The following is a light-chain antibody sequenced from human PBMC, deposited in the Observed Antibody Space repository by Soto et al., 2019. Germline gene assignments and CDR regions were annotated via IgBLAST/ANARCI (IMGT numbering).Light chain of an antibody. CDR3: QQYGSSPAYT. J-gene: IGKJ2*01. V-gene: IGKV3-20*01. CDR2: GAS. Sequence: EIVLTQSPGTLSLSPGERATLSCRASQSVSSSYLAWYQQKPAQAPRLLIYGASSRATGIPDRFSGSGSGTDFTLTISRLEPEDFAVYYFQQYGSSPAYTFGQGNKLEIK. CDR1: QSVSSSY.